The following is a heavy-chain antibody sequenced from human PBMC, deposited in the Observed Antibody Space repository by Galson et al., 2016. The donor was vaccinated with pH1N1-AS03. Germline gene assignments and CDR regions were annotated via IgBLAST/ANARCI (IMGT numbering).Heavy chain of an antibody. CDR1: GGSISSYY. D-gene: IGHD3-16*01. CDR2: IYYSGST. J-gene: IGHJ4*02. Sequence: SETLSLTGTVSGGSISSYYWSWIRQPPGKGLEWIGYIYYSGSTNYNPSLKSRVTVSVDTSKNQLSLKLTSVTAADTAVYYCVSVWGDYDYWGQGTLVTVSS. CDR3: VSVWGDYDY. V-gene: IGHV4-59*12.